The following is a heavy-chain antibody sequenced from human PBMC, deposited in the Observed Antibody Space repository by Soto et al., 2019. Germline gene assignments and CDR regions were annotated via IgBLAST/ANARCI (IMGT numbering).Heavy chain of an antibody. J-gene: IGHJ5*02. CDR1: GYSFTSYW. Sequence: PGESLKISCKGSGYSFTSYWIGWVRQMPGKGLEWMGIIYPGDSDTRYSPSFQGQVTISADKSISTAYLQWSSLKASDTAMYYCARLLQRIQGLLSGSGSYPWFDPWGQGTLVTVSS. V-gene: IGHV5-51*01. CDR3: ARLLQRIQGLLSGSGSYPWFDP. D-gene: IGHD3-10*01. CDR2: IYPGDSDT.